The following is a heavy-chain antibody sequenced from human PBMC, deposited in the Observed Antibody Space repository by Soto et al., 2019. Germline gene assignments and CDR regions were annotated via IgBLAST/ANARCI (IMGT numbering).Heavy chain of an antibody. D-gene: IGHD3-3*01. J-gene: IGHJ4*02. CDR1: GFTFSNFA. CDR2: ISGGGGTT. Sequence: GGSLRLSCAASGFTFSNFAMSWVRQAPGKGLEWVSAISGGGGTTYSADSVKGRFTISRDNSKNTVYLQMNSLRVEDTAVYYCAKGGTFFGPDYWGQGTLVTVSS. V-gene: IGHV3-23*01. CDR3: AKGGTFFGPDY.